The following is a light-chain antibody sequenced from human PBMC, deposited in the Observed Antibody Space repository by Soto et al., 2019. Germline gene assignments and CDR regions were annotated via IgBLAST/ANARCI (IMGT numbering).Light chain of an antibody. CDR1: SSNIGNNY. J-gene: IGLJ1*01. Sequence: QSVLTQPPSVSAAPGQKVTISCSGSSSNIGNNYVSWYQQLPGTAPKLLIYDNNKRPSGIPDRFSGSKSGTSATLGISGLRSDDEADYYCAAWDDSLSGGVFGTGTKVTVL. CDR3: AAWDDSLSGGV. CDR2: DNN. V-gene: IGLV1-51*01.